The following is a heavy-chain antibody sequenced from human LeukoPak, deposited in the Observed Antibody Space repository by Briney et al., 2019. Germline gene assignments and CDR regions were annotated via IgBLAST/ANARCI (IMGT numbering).Heavy chain of an antibody. CDR2: IYYSGST. Sequence: SETLSLTCTVSGGSISSYYWSWIWQPPGKGLEWIGSIYYSGSTYYNPSLKSRVTISVDTSKNQFSLKLSSVTAADTAVYYCARQGRDSSSWYAYFDYWGQGTLVTVSS. D-gene: IGHD6-13*01. V-gene: IGHV4-59*05. CDR1: GGSISSYY. CDR3: ARQGRDSSSWYAYFDY. J-gene: IGHJ4*02.